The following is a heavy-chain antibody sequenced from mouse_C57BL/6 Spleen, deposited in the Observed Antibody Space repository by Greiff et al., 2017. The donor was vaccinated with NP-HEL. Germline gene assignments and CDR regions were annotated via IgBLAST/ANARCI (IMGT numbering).Heavy chain of an antibody. CDR3: ARSETAQAPFAY. J-gene: IGHJ3*01. D-gene: IGHD3-2*02. CDR2: INPGSGGT. Sequence: QVQLQQSGAELVRPGTSVKVSCKASGYAFTNYLIEWVKQRPGQGLEWIGVINPGSGGTNYNEKFKGKATLTADKSSSTAYMQLSSLTSEDSAVYFCARSETAQAPFAYWGQGTLVTVSA. CDR1: GYAFTNYL. V-gene: IGHV1-54*01.